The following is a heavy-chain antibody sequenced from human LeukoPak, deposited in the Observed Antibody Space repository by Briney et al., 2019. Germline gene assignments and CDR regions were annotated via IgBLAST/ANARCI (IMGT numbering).Heavy chain of an antibody. CDR2: ISSSGSTT. D-gene: IGHD2-2*02. CDR3: AREEGGDCSRTSCYTFS. V-gene: IGHV3-11*01. CDR1: GFTFSDYY. J-gene: IGHJ4*02. Sequence: GGSLRLSCAASGFTFSDYYMSWIRQAPGKGLEWVSYISSSGSTTDYADSVKGRFTISRDKAKNSLYLQMNSLRVENTAVNYYAREEGGDCSRTSCYTFSWGQGTQVTVST.